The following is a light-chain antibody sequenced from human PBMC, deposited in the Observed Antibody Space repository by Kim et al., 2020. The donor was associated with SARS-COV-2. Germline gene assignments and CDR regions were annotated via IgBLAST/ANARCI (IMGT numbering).Light chain of an antibody. Sequence: IVMTQSPATLSMSPGERATLSRRASQSVSSNLAWFQQKPGQAPRLLIYAASIRATGIPARFSGSGSETEFTLTISSLQSEDFAVYYCQHYNNWPHDTFGQGTKLEIK. J-gene: IGKJ2*01. CDR3: QHYNNWPHDT. CDR2: AAS. V-gene: IGKV3D-15*01. CDR1: QSVSSN.